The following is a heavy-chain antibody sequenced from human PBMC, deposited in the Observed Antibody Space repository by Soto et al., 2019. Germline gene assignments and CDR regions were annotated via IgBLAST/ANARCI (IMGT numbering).Heavy chain of an antibody. V-gene: IGHV1-18*01. CDR1: RYPFSNYG. D-gene: IGHD2-2*01. CDR2: ISLYSDGT. Sequence: GSVKVCFKTSRYPFSNYGITLVRQAPGQPLEWLGWISLYSDGTNYAQKFQGRVSMTTDTSTTTAYMELRSLRSDDTAVYYCARVVPGAEAWFGPWGQGTLVTVSS. J-gene: IGHJ5*02. CDR3: ARVVPGAEAWFGP.